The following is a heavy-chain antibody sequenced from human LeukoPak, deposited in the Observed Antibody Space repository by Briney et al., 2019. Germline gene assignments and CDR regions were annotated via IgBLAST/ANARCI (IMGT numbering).Heavy chain of an antibody. J-gene: IGHJ4*02. CDR3: AKAPCSSTSCSTVSFFDY. Sequence: GGSLRLSCAASGFTFSSYSMNWVRQAPGKGLEWVSSISSSSSYIYYADSVKGRFTISRDNAKNSLYLQMNSLRAEDTAVYYCAKAPCSSTSCSTVSFFDYWGQGTLVTVSS. V-gene: IGHV3-21*01. D-gene: IGHD2-2*01. CDR2: ISSSSSYI. CDR1: GFTFSSYS.